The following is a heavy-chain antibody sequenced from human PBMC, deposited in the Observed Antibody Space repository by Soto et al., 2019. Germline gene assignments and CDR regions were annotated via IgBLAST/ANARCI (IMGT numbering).Heavy chain of an antibody. CDR3: ARGANDYGEHTLAY. CDR2: IWYDGSNK. CDR1: GFTFSSYG. D-gene: IGHD4-17*01. V-gene: IGHV3-33*01. Sequence: GGSLRLSCAASGFTFSSYGMHWVRQAPGKGLEWVAVIWYDGSNKYYADSVKGRFTISRDNSKNTLYLQMNSLRAEDTAVYYCARGANDYGEHTLAYWGQGTLVTVSS. J-gene: IGHJ4*02.